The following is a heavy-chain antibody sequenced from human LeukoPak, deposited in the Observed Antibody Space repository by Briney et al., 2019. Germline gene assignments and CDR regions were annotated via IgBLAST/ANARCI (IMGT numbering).Heavy chain of an antibody. CDR1: GYSFTSYW. D-gene: IGHD2-21*01. V-gene: IGHV5-51*01. Sequence: GESLKISRKGSGYSFTSYWIGWVRQIPGKGVEWMGIIYPDDYDTSYSPSFQGQVTISADQSISTAYLPCSSLRASATATDCRARRLTPVDYWGQGTLVTVSS. CDR3: ARRLTPVDY. CDR2: IYPDDYDT. J-gene: IGHJ4*02.